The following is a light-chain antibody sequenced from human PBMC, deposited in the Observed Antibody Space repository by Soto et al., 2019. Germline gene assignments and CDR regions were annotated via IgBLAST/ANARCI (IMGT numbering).Light chain of an antibody. CDR1: QSLSSNS. V-gene: IGKV3-20*01. CDR2: GAS. CDR3: QQYGGSPRT. J-gene: IGKJ1*01. Sequence: EIVLTQFPGTLSLFPGERATLSXRARQSLSSNSLAWYQQKRGQAPRXXIHGASSRATGSPDRFSGSGAGTDFTLTSSRLEPEDFAVYYCQQYGGSPRTFGQGTKVDIK.